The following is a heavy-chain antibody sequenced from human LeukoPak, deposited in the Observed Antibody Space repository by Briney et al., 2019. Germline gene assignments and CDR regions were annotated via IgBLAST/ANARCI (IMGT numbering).Heavy chain of an antibody. CDR2: INWNGGRT. CDR3: AREYYGSGSYYNVGY. J-gene: IGHJ4*02. D-gene: IGHD3-10*01. Sequence: GGSLRLSCAASGFTFSSAWMHWVRQAPGKGLEWVSGINWNGGRTGYADSVKGRFTISRDNAKKSLYVQMNSLGAEDTALYYCAREYYGSGSYYNVGYWGQGTLVTVSS. V-gene: IGHV3-20*04. CDR1: GFTFSSAW.